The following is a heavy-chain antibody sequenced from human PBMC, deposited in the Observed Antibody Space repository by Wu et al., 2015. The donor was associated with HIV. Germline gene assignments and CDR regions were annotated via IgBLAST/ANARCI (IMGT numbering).Heavy chain of an antibody. CDR3: ARGSTVTTSFGAFVY. CDR1: GYTFTSYY. J-gene: IGHJ3*02. D-gene: IGHD4-11*01. V-gene: IGHV1-46*03. CDR2: INPSGGST. Sequence: QVQLVQSGAEVKKPGASVKVSCKASGYTFTSYYMHWVRQAPGQGLEWMGIINPSGGSTSYAQKFQGRVTMTRDTSTSTVYMELSSLRSEDTAVYYCARGSTVTTSFGAFVYLGPRDEWSPSLQ.